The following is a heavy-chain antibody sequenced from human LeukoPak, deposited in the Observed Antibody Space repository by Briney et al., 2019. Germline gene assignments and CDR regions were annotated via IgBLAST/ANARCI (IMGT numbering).Heavy chain of an antibody. Sequence: SGPRVVNPTQTLTLTCTFSGFSLSTSGVGVGWIRQPPGTALAWLALIYWDDDKRYSPSLTSRLTITKDTSKNQVVLIMTNMDPVDTATYYCAHTGGSGSYYWEVGDYWGQGTLVTDAS. J-gene: IGHJ4*02. V-gene: IGHV2-5*02. D-gene: IGHD3-10*01. CDR3: AHTGGSGSYYWEVGDY. CDR2: IYWDDDK. CDR1: GFSLSTSGVG.